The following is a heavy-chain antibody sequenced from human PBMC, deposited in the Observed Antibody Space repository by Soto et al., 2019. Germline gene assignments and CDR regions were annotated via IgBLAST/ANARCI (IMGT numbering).Heavy chain of an antibody. V-gene: IGHV1-46*01. CDR1: GYTFTSYY. CDR3: ARDRIKRYSSSWYLAY. CDR2: INPSGGST. J-gene: IGHJ4*02. Sequence: ASVKVSCKASGYTFTSYYMHWVRQAPGQGLEWMGIINPSGGSTSYAQKFRGRVTMTRDTSTSTVYMELSSLRSEDTAVYYCARDRIKRYSSSWYLAYWGQGTLVTVSS. D-gene: IGHD6-13*01.